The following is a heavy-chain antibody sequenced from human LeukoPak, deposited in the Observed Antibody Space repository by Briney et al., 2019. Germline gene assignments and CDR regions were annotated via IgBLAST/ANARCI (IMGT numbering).Heavy chain of an antibody. CDR1: GLTVSSYG. J-gene: IGHJ1*01. V-gene: IGHV3-33*01. Sequence: GGSLRLSCAASGLTVSSYGMHWLRQAPGKGLEWVAVIWYDGSNKYYADSVKGRFTISRDNSKNTLYLQMNSLRAEDTAVYYCASGEEYFQHWWQGTLVTVSS. CDR3: ASGEEYFQH. D-gene: IGHD2-21*01. CDR2: IWYDGSNK.